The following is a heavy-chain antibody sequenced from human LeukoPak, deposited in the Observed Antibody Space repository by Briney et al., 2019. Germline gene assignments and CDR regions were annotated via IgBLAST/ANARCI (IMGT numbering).Heavy chain of an antibody. CDR3: ARGEVWSGYYLFDY. CDR1: GGSISSSSYY. V-gene: IGHV4-61*02. Sequence: SETLSLTCTVSGGSISSSSYYWSWIRQPAGKGLEWIGRIYTSGSTNYNPSLKSRVTISVDTSKNQFSLKLSSVTAADTAVYYCARGEVWSGYYLFDYWGQGTLVTVSS. CDR2: IYTSGST. D-gene: IGHD3-3*01. J-gene: IGHJ4*02.